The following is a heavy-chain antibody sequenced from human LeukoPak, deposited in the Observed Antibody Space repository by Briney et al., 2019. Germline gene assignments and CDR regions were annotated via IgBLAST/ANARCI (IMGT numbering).Heavy chain of an antibody. V-gene: IGHV3-7*01. J-gene: IGHJ4*02. CDR2: IKHDGSER. D-gene: IGHD5-12*01. CDR3: ARDSGLSGYDLLDY. Sequence: TGGSLRLSCVASGFTFSTYWMTWVRQAPGKGLEWVANIKHDGSERCYVDSVKGRFTISRDNAKNSVYLQMSSLRAEDTAVYYCARDSGLSGYDLLDYWGQGTLVTVSS. CDR1: GFTFSTYW.